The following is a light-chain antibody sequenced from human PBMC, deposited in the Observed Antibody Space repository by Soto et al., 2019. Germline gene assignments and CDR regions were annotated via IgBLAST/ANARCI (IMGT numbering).Light chain of an antibody. Sequence: EIVLTQSPGTLPLSPGEGATLSCRASQSLSNNYLAWYQQKPGQVPRLLIYGASSRATGIPDRFSGSGSGTDFTLTISRLEPEDFAVYYCQQRRNWQVTFGQGTRLEIK. J-gene: IGKJ5*01. CDR3: QQRRNWQVT. CDR1: QSLSNNY. V-gene: IGKV3D-20*02. CDR2: GAS.